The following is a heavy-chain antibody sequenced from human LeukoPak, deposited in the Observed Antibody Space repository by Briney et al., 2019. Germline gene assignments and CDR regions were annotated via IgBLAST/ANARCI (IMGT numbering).Heavy chain of an antibody. CDR3: ARGLWFGSASGMDV. CDR2: MNPNSGNT. D-gene: IGHD3-10*01. J-gene: IGHJ6*02. Sequence: ASVKVSCKASGYTFTSYDINWVRQATGQGLEWMGWMNPNSGNTGYAQKFQGRITMTRNTSISTAYMELSSLRSEDTAVYYCARGLWFGSASGMDVWGQGTTVTVSS. V-gene: IGHV1-8*01. CDR1: GYTFTSYD.